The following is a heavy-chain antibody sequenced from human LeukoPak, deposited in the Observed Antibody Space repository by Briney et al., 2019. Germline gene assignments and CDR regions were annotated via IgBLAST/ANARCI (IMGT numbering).Heavy chain of an antibody. CDR2: IIPIFGTA. J-gene: IGHJ4*02. D-gene: IGHD3-10*01. CDR3: ARESPFGETHFDY. Sequence: GASVKVSCKASGDTFSRYPISWVRQAPGQGLEWMGKIIPIFGTANYAQKFQGRVTITTDESMSTAYMELSSLRSDDTAVYYCARESPFGETHFDYWGQGTLVTVSS. V-gene: IGHV1-69*05. CDR1: GDTFSRYP.